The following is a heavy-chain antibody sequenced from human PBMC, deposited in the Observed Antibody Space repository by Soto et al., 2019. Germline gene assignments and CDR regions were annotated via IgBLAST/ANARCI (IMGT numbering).Heavy chain of an antibody. CDR1: GGSISSYY. J-gene: IGHJ5*02. Sequence: QVQLQESGPGLVKPSETLSLTCTVSGGSISSYYWSWIRQPPGKGLEWIGYIYYSGSTNYNPSLKSRVTISVDTSKNQFSLKLSSVTAADTAVYYCARGGGGYAFNWFDPWGQGTLVTVSS. CDR3: ARGGGGYAFNWFDP. D-gene: IGHD5-12*01. CDR2: IYYSGST. V-gene: IGHV4-59*01.